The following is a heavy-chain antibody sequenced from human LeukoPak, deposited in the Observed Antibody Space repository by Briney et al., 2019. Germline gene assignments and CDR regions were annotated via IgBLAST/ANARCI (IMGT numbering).Heavy chain of an antibody. V-gene: IGHV3-23*01. CDR2: ISGSGGVT. CDR1: GFTFNSYA. D-gene: IGHD3-22*01. Sequence: TGGSLRLSCAASGFTFNSYAMSWVRQAPGKGLEWVSAISGSGGVTYYAVSVKGRFTVSRDNSKNTLFLQMNSLRAEDTAVYYCARSPTSFYYDSSGFNYAPLDYWGQGTLVTSPQ. J-gene: IGHJ4*02. CDR3: ARSPTSFYYDSSGFNYAPLDY.